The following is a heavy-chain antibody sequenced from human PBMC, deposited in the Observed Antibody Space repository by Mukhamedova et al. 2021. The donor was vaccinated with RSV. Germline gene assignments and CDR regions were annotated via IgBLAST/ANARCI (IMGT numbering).Heavy chain of an antibody. V-gene: IGHV3-23*01. Sequence: SGSGGSTYYADSVKRRFTISRDNSKNTLYLQMNSLRAEDTAVYYCAKDTYYYDSSGLYWGQGTLVTVSS. CDR3: AKDTYYYDSSGLY. J-gene: IGHJ4*02. D-gene: IGHD3-22*01. CDR2: SGSGGST.